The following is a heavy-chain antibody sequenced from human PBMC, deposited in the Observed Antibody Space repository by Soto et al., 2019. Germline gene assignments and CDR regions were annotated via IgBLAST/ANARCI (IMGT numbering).Heavy chain of an antibody. Sequence: GGSLSLSCAASGFTFNDYAMTWVRQAPGKGLEWVSTISASGRSTYFADSVKGRFTISRDDSKNTLYLLMSSLRAEDTAKYYCAANYYYDSTTRYFQHWGQGTMVTVYS. CDR2: ISASGRST. J-gene: IGHJ1*01. CDR1: GFTFNDYA. D-gene: IGHD3-22*01. V-gene: IGHV3-23*01. CDR3: AANYYYDSTTRYFQH.